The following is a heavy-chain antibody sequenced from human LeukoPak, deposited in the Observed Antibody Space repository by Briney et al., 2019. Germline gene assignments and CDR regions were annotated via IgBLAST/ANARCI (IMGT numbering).Heavy chain of an antibody. CDR2: IYHSGST. CDR3: ARYCSGGSCHFDY. V-gene: IGHV4-38-2*02. Sequence: SETLSLTCTVSGYSISSGYYWGWIRQPPGKGLEWIGSIYHSGSTYYNPSLKSRVTISVDTSKNQFSLKLSSVTAADTAVYYCARYCSGGSCHFDYWGQGTLVTVSS. D-gene: IGHD2-15*01. J-gene: IGHJ4*02. CDR1: GYSISSGYY.